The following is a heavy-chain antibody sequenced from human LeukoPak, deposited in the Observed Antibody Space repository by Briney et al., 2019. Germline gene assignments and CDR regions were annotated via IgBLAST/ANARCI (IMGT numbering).Heavy chain of an antibody. D-gene: IGHD3-22*01. CDR3: ARRLGYYYDSSTPFDY. CDR2: IWYDGSNK. Sequence: SGGSLRLSCAASGFTFSSYGMPWVRQAPGKGLEWVAVIWYDGSNKYYADSVKGRFTISRDNSKNTLYLQMNSLRAEDTAVYYCARRLGYYYDSSTPFDYWGQGTLVTVSS. CDR1: GFTFSSYG. J-gene: IGHJ4*02. V-gene: IGHV3-33*01.